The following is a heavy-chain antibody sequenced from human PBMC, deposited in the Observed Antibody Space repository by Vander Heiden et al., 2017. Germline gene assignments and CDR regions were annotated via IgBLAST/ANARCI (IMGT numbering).Heavy chain of an antibody. J-gene: IGHJ4*02. CDR2: IYYSGST. V-gene: IGHV4-39*01. D-gene: IGHD2-21*02. Sequence: QLQLQESGPGLVMPSETLSLTCTVSGGAISSSSYYWGWIRQPPGKGLEWIGSIYYSGSTYYNPSLKSRVTISVDTSKNQFSLKLSSVTAADTAVYYCASLPRVTPFDYWGQGTLVTVSS. CDR3: ASLPRVTPFDY. CDR1: GGAISSSSYY.